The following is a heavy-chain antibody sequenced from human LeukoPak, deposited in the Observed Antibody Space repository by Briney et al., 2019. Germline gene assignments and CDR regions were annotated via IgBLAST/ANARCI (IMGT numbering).Heavy chain of an antibody. V-gene: IGHV1-18*01. J-gene: IGHJ6*03. CDR3: ARERITGTTNADNYYYYYYMDV. CDR1: GYTFTSYG. CDR2: ISAYNGNT. Sequence: ASVKVSCKASGYTFTSYGISWVRQAPGQGLERMGWISAYNGNTNYAQKLQGRVTMTTDTSTSTAYMELRSLRSDDTAVYYCARERITGTTNADNYYYYYYMDVWGKGTTVTVSS. D-gene: IGHD1-7*01.